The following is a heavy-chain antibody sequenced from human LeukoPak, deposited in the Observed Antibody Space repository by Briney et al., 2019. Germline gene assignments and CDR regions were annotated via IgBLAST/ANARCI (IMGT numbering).Heavy chain of an antibody. CDR1: GFTSTTAW. J-gene: IGHJ3*01. CDR3: VVYKYILSWSAFDF. V-gene: IGHV3-7*01. CDR2: IRQDGSDK. D-gene: IGHD6-13*01. Sequence: GGSLRLTCAISGFTSTTAWMTWVRQAPGKGLEWVADIRQDGSDKYYVDSVKGRFIISRDNAKKSVSLHMNNLRVEDTAVYYCVVYKYILSWSAFDFWGRGTMVTVSS.